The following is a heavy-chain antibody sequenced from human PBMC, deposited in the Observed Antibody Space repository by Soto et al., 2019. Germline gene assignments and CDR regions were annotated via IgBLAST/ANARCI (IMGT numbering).Heavy chain of an antibody. V-gene: IGHV3-23*01. Sequence: EVQLLESGGGLVQPGGSLRLSCAASGFTFGSYAMTWVRQAPGKGLEWVSTISGSGGSTYYADAVKGRFTIFRDNSKXXXXXQXXXXXXXXXXXXXXXXXXXXXSETFDIWGQGTMVIVSS. CDR2: ISGSGGST. CDR3: XXXXXXXSETFDI. D-gene: IGHD1-26*01. J-gene: IGHJ3*02. CDR1: GFTFGSYA.